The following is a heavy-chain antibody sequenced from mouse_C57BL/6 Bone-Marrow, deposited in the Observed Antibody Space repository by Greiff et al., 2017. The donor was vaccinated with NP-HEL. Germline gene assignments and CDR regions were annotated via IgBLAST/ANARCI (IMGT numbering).Heavy chain of an antibody. CDR2: IDPSDSET. J-gene: IGHJ4*01. CDR1: GYTFTSYW. D-gene: IGHD1-1*01. V-gene: IGHV1-52*01. Sequence: QVQLKQPGAELVRPGSSVKLSCKASGYTFTSYWMHWVKQRPIQGLEWIGNIDPSDSETHYNQKFKDKATLTVDKSSSTAYMQLSSLTSEDSAVYYCARYYGSSYLYAMDYWGQGTSVTVSS. CDR3: ARYYGSSYLYAMDY.